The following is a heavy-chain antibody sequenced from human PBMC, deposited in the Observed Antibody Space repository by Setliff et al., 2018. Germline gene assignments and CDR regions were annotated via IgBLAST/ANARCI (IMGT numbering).Heavy chain of an antibody. V-gene: IGHV1-18*01. J-gene: IGHJ4*02. Sequence: SVKVSCKASGYTFRNYAFAWVRQAPGQGLEWVGWISVYNGDTNYAQKFQGRVTLTTDTSTSTAYMELRSLTSDDSAFYYCARAPSVELVTIRTNSWFTYWGQGTLVTGSS. CDR1: GYTFRNYA. CDR3: ARAPSVELVTIRTNSWFTY. CDR2: ISVYNGDT. D-gene: IGHD2-8*01.